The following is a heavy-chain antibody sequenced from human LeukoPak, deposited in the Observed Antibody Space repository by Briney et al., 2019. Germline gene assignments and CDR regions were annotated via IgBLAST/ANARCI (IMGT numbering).Heavy chain of an antibody. Sequence: GGSLRLSCAASGFIFSTYGMHWVRQAPGKGLEWVAFIRFDGSNQYYADSVKGRFTISRDNSKNTLYLQMNSLRAEDTAVYYCATRHDSSGYFFYYYGMDVWGQGTTVTVSS. CDR2: IRFDGSNQ. D-gene: IGHD3-22*01. CDR1: GFIFSTYG. J-gene: IGHJ6*02. CDR3: ATRHDSSGYFFYYYGMDV. V-gene: IGHV3-30*02.